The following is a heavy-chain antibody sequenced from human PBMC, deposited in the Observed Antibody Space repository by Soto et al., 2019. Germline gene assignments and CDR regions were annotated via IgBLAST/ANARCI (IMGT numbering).Heavy chain of an antibody. J-gene: IGHJ5*02. CDR1: GYTFTSYD. D-gene: IGHD2-2*01. V-gene: IGHV1-8*01. CDR3: ARGEFFFSSTSGYFNNWFAP. CDR2: MNPNSGNT. Sequence: ASVKVSCKASGYTFTSYDINWVRQATGQGLEWMGWMNPNSGNTGYAQKFQGRVTMTRNTSISTAYMELSSLRSEDTAVYYCARGEFFFSSTSGYFNNWFAPWGQGTLVTVSS.